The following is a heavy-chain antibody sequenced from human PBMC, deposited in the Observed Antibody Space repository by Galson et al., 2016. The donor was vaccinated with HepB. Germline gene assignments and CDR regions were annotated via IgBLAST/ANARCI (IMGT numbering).Heavy chain of an antibody. CDR3: SRDFDAVVNPNYYCYGMDV. CDR1: NFSLNDYG. Sequence: SLRLSCAASNFSLNDYGLHWVRQAPGKGLEWVANIWYDGTKKYYAESVKGRFFISRDTPKNELYLEMNSLRAYDTGFFYCSRDFDAVVNPNYYCYGMDVWGRGTAVTVSS. CDR2: IWYDGTKK. V-gene: IGHV3-33*01. J-gene: IGHJ6*02. D-gene: IGHD4-23*01.